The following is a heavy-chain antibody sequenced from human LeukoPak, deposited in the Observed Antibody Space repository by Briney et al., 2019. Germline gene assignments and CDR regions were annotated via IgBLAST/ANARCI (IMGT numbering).Heavy chain of an antibody. Sequence: PGGSLRLSCAASGFTFSSYGMHWVRQAPGKGLEWVAVISYDGSNKYYADSVKGRFTISRDNSKNTLYLQMNSLRAEDTAVYYCAKDPDSSGWYYFDHWGQGTLVTVSS. D-gene: IGHD6-19*01. CDR1: GFTFSSYG. CDR3: AKDPDSSGWYYFDH. V-gene: IGHV3-30*18. CDR2: ISYDGSNK. J-gene: IGHJ4*02.